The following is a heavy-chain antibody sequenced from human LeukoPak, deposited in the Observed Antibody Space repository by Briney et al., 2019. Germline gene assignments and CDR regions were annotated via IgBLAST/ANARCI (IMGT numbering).Heavy chain of an antibody. Sequence: SETLSLTCAVYGGSFSTYHWSWIRQSPGKGLEWIAEINHRGDTNYNPSVKSRVTISVDTSKNQFSLKVNSLTAADTAVYYCAIGATISETGYLGYWGQGTLVTVSS. D-gene: IGHD1-1*01. V-gene: IGHV4-34*01. CDR1: GGSFSTYH. J-gene: IGHJ4*03. CDR2: INHRGDT. CDR3: AIGATISETGYLGY.